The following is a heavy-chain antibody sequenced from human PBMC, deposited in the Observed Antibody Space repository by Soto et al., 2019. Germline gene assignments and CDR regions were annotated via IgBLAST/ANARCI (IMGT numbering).Heavy chain of an antibody. V-gene: IGHV3-30*18. D-gene: IGHD5-12*01. CDR2: ISYDGSEK. CDR1: GFTFNNSG. CDR3: VKDRVPGAYGHYYGMDV. Sequence: QVQLVESGGGVVQPGRSLRLSCRVSGFTFNNSGMHWVRQAPGKGLAWMAVISYDGSEKHYADSMKGRLTISRDNSKDTLLLQMNSLRAEDTAIYFCVKDRVPGAYGHYYGMDVWGQGTTVTVAS. J-gene: IGHJ6*02.